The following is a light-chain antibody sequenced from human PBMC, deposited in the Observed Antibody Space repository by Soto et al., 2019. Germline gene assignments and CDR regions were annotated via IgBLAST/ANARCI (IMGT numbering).Light chain of an antibody. Sequence: QSVLTQPPSASGTPGQRVTISCSGSSSNIGSNTVNWYQQLPGTAPKLVIYSNTQRPSGVPDRFSGSKSGTSASLAISGLQSEDEAEDYCVAWDDSLNGYVVFGGGTKLTVL. CDR3: VAWDDSLNGYVV. CDR1: SSNIGSNT. J-gene: IGLJ2*01. V-gene: IGLV1-44*01. CDR2: SNT.